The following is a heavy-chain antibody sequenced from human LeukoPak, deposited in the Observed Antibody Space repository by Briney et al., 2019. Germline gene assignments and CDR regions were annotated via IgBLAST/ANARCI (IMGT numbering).Heavy chain of an antibody. Sequence: ASVKVSCKASGYTFTGYYMHWVRQAPGQGLEWMGWMNPNSGNTGYAQKFQGRVTMTRNTSISTAYMELSSLRSEDTAVYYCARGSRYCSSTSCLYYFDYWGQGTLVTVSS. J-gene: IGHJ4*02. CDR3: ARGSRYCSSTSCLYYFDY. V-gene: IGHV1-8*02. CDR2: MNPNSGNT. CDR1: GYTFTGYY. D-gene: IGHD2-2*01.